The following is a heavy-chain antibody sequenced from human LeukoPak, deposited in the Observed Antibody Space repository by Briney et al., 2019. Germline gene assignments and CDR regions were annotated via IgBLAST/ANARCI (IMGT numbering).Heavy chain of an antibody. J-gene: IGHJ4*02. CDR1: GYTLTELS. V-gene: IGHV1-24*01. D-gene: IGHD6-13*01. CDR3: ATVHEQQLAPSFDY. CDR2: FDPEDGET. Sequence: ASVKVSCKVSGYTLTELSMHWVRQAPGKGLEWMGGFDPEDGETIYAQKFQGRVTMTEDTSTDTAYMELSSLRSEDTAVYYCATVHEQQLAPSFDYWGQGTLVTVSS.